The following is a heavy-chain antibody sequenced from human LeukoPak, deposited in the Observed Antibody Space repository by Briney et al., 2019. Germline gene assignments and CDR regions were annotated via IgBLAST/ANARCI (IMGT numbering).Heavy chain of an antibody. J-gene: IGHJ4*02. CDR3: ARDQVEATTRVIDF. V-gene: IGHV3-21*06. Sequence: GRSLRLSCEASGFTFSSYSMNWVRQAPGEGLEWVSSISGTSFYIYYADSVKGRFTISRDNAKNSLYLQMNSLRAEDTAVYYCARDQVEATTRVIDFWGQGALVTVSS. CDR1: GFTFSSYS. D-gene: IGHD5-12*01. CDR2: ISGTSFYI.